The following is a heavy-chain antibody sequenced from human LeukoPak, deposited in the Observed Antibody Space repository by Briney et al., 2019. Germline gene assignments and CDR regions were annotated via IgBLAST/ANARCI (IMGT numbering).Heavy chain of an antibody. CDR2: LYSGGST. Sequence: GGSLRLSCAASGFTVSSNYMTWVRQAPGKGLEWVSVLYSGGSTYYADSVKGRFTISRDNSKNTLYLQMNNLRAEDTAVYYCAKTLVDILTGYDYWGQGTLVTVSS. CDR3: AKTLVDILTGYDY. J-gene: IGHJ4*02. CDR1: GFTVSSNY. D-gene: IGHD3-9*01. V-gene: IGHV3-53*01.